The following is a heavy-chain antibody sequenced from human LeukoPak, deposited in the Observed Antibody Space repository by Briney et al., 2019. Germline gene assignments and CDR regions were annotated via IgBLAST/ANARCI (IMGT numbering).Heavy chain of an antibody. J-gene: IGHJ5*02. Sequence: KPSETLSLPCAVYGGSFSGYYWSWIRQPPQKGLEWIGEINHSGNSNHNPPLKSRVHISVEPFQNQSSSKLNSLTAADQAVYYCARGGRWFDPWGQGTLVTVSS. CDR1: GGSFSGYY. CDR2: INHSGNS. V-gene: IGHV4-34*01. CDR3: ARGGRWFDP.